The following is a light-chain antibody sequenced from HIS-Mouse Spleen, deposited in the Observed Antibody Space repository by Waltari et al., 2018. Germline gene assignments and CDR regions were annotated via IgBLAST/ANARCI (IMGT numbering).Light chain of an antibody. CDR1: SSDVGGYNY. J-gene: IGLJ1*01. Sequence: QSALTQPRSVSGSPGPSVPIPCTGTSSDVGGYNYVSWYQQHPGKAPKLMIYDVSKRPSGVPDRFSGSKSGNTASLTISGLQAEDEADYYCCSYAGSYTGVFGTGTKVTVL. V-gene: IGLV2-11*01. CDR3: CSYAGSYTGV. CDR2: DVS.